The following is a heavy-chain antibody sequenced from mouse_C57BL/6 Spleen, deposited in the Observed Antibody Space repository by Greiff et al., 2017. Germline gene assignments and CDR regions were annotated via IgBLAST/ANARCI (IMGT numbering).Heavy chain of an antibody. CDR1: GYTFTSYW. V-gene: IGHV1-69*01. J-gene: IGHJ1*03. CDR2: IDPSDSYT. Sequence: QVQLQQPGAELVMPGASVKLSCKASGYTFTSYWMHWVKQRPGQGLEWIGEIDPSDSYTNYNQKFKGKSTLTVDKSSSTAYMQLSSLTSEDSAVYYCARGDYGNFDVWGTGTTVTVSS. CDR3: ARGDYGNFDV.